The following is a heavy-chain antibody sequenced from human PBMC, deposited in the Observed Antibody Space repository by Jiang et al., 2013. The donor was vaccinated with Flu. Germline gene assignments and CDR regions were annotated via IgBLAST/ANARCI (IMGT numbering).Heavy chain of an antibody. V-gene: IGHV3-23*01. J-gene: IGHJ6*02. CDR1: GFTFSSYA. CDR3: AKAVGGYDFWSGYYIGMDV. CDR2: ISGSGGST. D-gene: IGHD3-3*01. Sequence: VQLLESGGGLVQPGGSLRLSCAASGFTFSSYAMSWVRQAPGKGLEWVSAISGSGGSTYYADSVKGRFTISRDNSKNTLYLQMNSLRAEDTAVYYCAKAVGGYDFWSGYYIGMDVWGQGTTVTVSS.